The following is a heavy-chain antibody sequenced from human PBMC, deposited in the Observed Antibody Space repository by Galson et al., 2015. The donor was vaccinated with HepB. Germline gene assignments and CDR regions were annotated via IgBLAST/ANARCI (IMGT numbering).Heavy chain of an antibody. D-gene: IGHD2-2*02. V-gene: IGHV1-18*01. CDR1: GYTFAYG. J-gene: IGHJ6*02. Sequence: SVKVSCKASGYTFAYGVTWVRQAPGQGLECMRWISGDNGNTDYAQKAQGRVIMTTDTSTNTVYMQLTSLRSDDTAVYYCARQSPTEDTEVVPTTIVRSDYYGMDVWGQGTTVTVSS. CDR3: ARQSPTEDTEVVPTTIVRSDYYGMDV. CDR2: ISGDNGNT.